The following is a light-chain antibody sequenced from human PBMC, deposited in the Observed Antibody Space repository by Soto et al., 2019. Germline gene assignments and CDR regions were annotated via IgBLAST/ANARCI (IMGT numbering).Light chain of an antibody. CDR1: QSVSSW. J-gene: IGKJ1*01. Sequence: DVQLTQSPSTLSASVGDRVTITCRAGQSVSSWLAWYQAKPGKAPNLLIYKASTLESGVPSRFSGSGSGTEFTLTIISLQPDDFATYYCQQYRSYSWTFGQGTKVEI. V-gene: IGKV1-5*03. CDR2: KAS. CDR3: QQYRSYSWT.